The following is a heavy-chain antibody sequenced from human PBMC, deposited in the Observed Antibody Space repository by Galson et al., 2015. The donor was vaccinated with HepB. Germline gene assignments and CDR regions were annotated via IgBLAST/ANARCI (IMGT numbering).Heavy chain of an antibody. V-gene: IGHV3-23*01. CDR3: VTTVRGINY. CDR1: GFTFNSYA. CDR2: VTSGGDKT. D-gene: IGHD3-10*01. J-gene: IGHJ4*02. Sequence: SLRLSCAASGFTFNSYAMAWVRQAPGKGLEWVSVVTSGGDKTFFADSLAGRVIVSQGNSRNTLYLQTSSLRADDTAVYYCVTTVRGINYWGQGTLLTVSS.